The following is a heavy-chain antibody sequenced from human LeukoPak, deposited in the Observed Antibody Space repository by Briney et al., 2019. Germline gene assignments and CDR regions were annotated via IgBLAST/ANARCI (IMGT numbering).Heavy chain of an antibody. D-gene: IGHD6-19*01. V-gene: IGHV3-48*04. CDR2: ISSNSSTI. CDR1: GFTFSSYS. Sequence: GGSLRLSCAASGFTFSSYSMNWVRQAPGKGLEWVSYISSNSSTIYYADSVKGRFTISRDNAKNSLYLQMNSLRAEDTAVYYCARESGPGGWPFDYWGQGTLITVSS. J-gene: IGHJ4*02. CDR3: ARESGPGGWPFDY.